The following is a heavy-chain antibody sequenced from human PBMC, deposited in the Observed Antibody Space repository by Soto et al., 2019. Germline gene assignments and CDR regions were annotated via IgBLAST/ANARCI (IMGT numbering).Heavy chain of an antibody. CDR1: GFTFSSYS. CDR2: ISSSSSYI. D-gene: IGHD2-15*01. Sequence: PGGSLRLSCAASGFTFSSYSMNWVRQAPGKGLEWVSSISSSSSYIYYADSVKGRFTISRDNAKNSLYLQMNSLRAEDTAVYYSARVLDPASGVAATFAFDIWGQGTMVTVSS. V-gene: IGHV3-21*01. J-gene: IGHJ3*02. CDR3: ARVLDPASGVAATFAFDI.